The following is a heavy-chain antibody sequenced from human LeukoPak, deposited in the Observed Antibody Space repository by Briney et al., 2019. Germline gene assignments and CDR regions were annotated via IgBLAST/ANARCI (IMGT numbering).Heavy chain of an antibody. Sequence: GASVKVSCKASGYTFTSYGINWVRQAPGQGLEWMGWISGYNGNTNYAQNLQGRVTMTRNTSISTAYMELSSLRSEDTAVYYCARGTGPWGRGTLVTVSS. CDR1: GYTFTSYG. J-gene: IGHJ2*01. D-gene: IGHD1-14*01. V-gene: IGHV1-18*01. CDR3: ARGTGP. CDR2: ISGYNGNT.